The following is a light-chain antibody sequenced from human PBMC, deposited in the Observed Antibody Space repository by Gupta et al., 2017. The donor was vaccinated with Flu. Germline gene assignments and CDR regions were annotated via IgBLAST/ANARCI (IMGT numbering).Light chain of an antibody. Sequence: GTLSQSPGERATLSCRASQSANSNYLAWYQQKPGQAPRLLIFGASSRATGVPDRFSGSGSGTDFTLTISRLEPEDFAVYYCQQFGGFPYTFGQGTKLEIK. CDR2: GAS. CDR3: QQFGGFPYT. V-gene: IGKV3-20*01. CDR1: QSANSNY. J-gene: IGKJ2*01.